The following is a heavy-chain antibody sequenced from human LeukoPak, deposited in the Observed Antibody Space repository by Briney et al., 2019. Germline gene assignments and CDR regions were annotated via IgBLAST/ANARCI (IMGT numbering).Heavy chain of an antibody. V-gene: IGHV3-30*18. CDR3: AKDSNEQQLTY. CDR2: ISYDGSNK. J-gene: IGHJ4*02. D-gene: IGHD6-13*01. Sequence: GGSLRLSCAASGFTFSSYGMHWVRQAPGKGLEWVAVISYDGSNKYYADSVKGRFTISRDNSKNTLYLQMNSLRAEDTAVYYCAKDSNEQQLTYWGQGTLVTVSS. CDR1: GFTFSSYG.